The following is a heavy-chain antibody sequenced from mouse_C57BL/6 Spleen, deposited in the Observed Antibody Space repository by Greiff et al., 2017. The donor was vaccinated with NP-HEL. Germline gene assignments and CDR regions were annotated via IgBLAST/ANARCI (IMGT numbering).Heavy chain of an antibody. Sequence: QVQLQQSGAELVKPGASVKLSCKASGYTFTSYWMHWVKQRPGQGLEWIGMIHPNSGSTNYNEKFKSKATLTVDKSSSTAYMQLSSLTSEDSAVYYCARLSGYDGWFAYWGQGTLVTVSA. CDR2: IHPNSGST. J-gene: IGHJ3*01. V-gene: IGHV1-64*01. D-gene: IGHD2-2*01. CDR1: GYTFTSYW. CDR3: ARLSGYDGWFAY.